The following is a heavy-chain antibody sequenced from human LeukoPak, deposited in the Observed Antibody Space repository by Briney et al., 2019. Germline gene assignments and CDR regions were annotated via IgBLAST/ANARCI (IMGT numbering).Heavy chain of an antibody. V-gene: IGHV3-48*03. CDR2: ISSSRSTI. D-gene: IGHD5-12*01. CDR3: ARGRETWIWECGEFDY. CDR1: GFTFSSYE. Sequence: GGSLRLSCAASGFTFSSYEMNWVRQAPGKGLEWVSYISSSRSTIYYADSVKGRFTISRDNAKNSLYLQMNSLRAEDTAVYYCARGRETWIWECGEFDYWGQGTLVTVSS. J-gene: IGHJ4*02.